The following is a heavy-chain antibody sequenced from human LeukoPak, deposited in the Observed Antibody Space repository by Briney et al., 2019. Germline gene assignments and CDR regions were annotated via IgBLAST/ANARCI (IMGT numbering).Heavy chain of an antibody. D-gene: IGHD5-12*01. J-gene: IGHJ4*02. CDR2: IWYDGSNK. CDR1: GFTFSSYG. V-gene: IGHV3-33*01. CDR3: ARAQWLRLGPGDY. Sequence: GGSLRLSCAASGFTFSSYGMRWVRQAPGKGLEWVAVIWYDGSNKYYADSVKGRFTISRDNSKNTLYLQMNSLRAEDTAVYYCARAQWLRLGPGDYWGQGTLVTVSS.